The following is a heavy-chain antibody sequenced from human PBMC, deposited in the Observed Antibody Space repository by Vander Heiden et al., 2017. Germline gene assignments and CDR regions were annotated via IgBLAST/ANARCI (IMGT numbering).Heavy chain of an antibody. CDR3: ASTVDTAAFRSFRAFDI. CDR1: GGSIRSTDYY. Sequence: VHLQESGPGLAKPSQTLSLTCTVSGGSIRSTDYYWSWSRQPPGKGLEWIGYIFYSGNTYYNPSLKSRATISVDTSKNQFSLNLSSVTAADTAVYYCASTVDTAAFRSFRAFDIWGQGTLVNVSS. J-gene: IGHJ3*02. V-gene: IGHV4-30-4*01. D-gene: IGHD5-18*01. CDR2: IFYSGNT.